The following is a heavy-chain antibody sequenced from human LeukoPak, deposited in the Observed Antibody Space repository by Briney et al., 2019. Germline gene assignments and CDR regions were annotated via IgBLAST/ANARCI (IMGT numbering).Heavy chain of an antibody. CDR2: MNPNSGNT. V-gene: IGHV1-8*01. CDR1: GYTFITYE. D-gene: IGHD6-6*01. CDR3: ARAQGVIAASGGDP. Sequence: ASVKVSCKASGYTFITYEINWVRQAPGQGLEWMGWMNPNSGNTGHAQKFQGRVTMTRNTSISTAYMELSSLRSEDTAVYYCARAQGVIAASGGDPWGQGTLVTVSS. J-gene: IGHJ5*02.